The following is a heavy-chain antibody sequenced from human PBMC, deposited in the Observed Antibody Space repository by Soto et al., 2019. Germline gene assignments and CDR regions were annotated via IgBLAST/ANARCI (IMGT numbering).Heavy chain of an antibody. J-gene: IGHJ4*02. V-gene: IGHV1-18*01. D-gene: IGHD3-22*01. CDR3: ARGPTDYYDNSGDYFLDY. CDR1: GYTFTTYG. Sequence: QVQLVQSGAEVKKPGASVKVSCKASGYTFTTYGMSWVRQAPGQGLDWMGWISTYNGNTKYAERLQGRATMTTDTTTSKAYMELRSLRSDDTAVYYCARGPTDYYDNSGDYFLDYWGQGTLVTVSS. CDR2: ISTYNGNT.